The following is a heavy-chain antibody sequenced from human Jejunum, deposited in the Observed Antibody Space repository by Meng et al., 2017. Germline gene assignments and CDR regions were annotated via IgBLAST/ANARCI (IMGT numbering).Heavy chain of an antibody. CDR1: GGSISSSY. Sequence: GSLRPSCTVPGGSISSSYWTWIRQPAGKGLEWIGRMYPSGTTNYNPSLKSRVTMSVDTSKNQFSLKLTSVTAADTAVYYGARQGADYALDFWGQGTLVTVSS. J-gene: IGHJ4*02. D-gene: IGHD4-17*01. V-gene: IGHV4-4*07. CDR2: MYPSGTT. CDR3: ARQGADYALDF.